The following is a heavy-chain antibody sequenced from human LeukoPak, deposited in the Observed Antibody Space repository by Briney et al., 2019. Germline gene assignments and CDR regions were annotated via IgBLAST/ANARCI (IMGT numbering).Heavy chain of an antibody. Sequence: SETLSPTCAVYGGSFSGYYWSWIRQPPGKGLEWIGEINQSGSPNYNPSLKSRITISVDTSKNQFSLKLRSVTAADTAVFYCARVIGDVSGYYVDYWGQGALVTVSS. CDR2: INQSGSP. CDR3: ARVIGDVSGYYVDY. CDR1: GGSFSGYY. V-gene: IGHV4-34*01. J-gene: IGHJ4*02. D-gene: IGHD3-22*01.